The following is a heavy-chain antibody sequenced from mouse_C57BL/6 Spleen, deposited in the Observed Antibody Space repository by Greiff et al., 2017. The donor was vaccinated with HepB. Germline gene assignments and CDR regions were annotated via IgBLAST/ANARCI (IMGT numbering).Heavy chain of an antibody. CDR2: ISGGGGNT. D-gene: IGHD1-1*01. Sequence: EVHLVESGGGLVKPGGSLKLSCAASGFTFSSYTMSWVRQTPEKRLEWVATISGGGGNTYYPDSVKGRFTISRDNAKNTLYLQMSSLRSEDTALYYCARQYYYGSDYWGQGTTLTVSS. V-gene: IGHV5-9*01. CDR1: GFTFSSYT. CDR3: ARQYYYGSDY. J-gene: IGHJ2*01.